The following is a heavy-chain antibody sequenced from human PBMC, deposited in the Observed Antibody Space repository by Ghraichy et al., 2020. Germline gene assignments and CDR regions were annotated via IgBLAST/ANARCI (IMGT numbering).Heavy chain of an antibody. Sequence: GESLNISCAASGFTFSSYSMNWVRQAPGKGLEWVSYISSSSSTIYYADSVKGRFTISRDNAKNSLYLQMNSLRDEDTAVYYCARDNSGSYRPPSFDPWGQGTLVTVSS. J-gene: IGHJ5*02. CDR3: ARDNSGSYRPPSFDP. V-gene: IGHV3-48*02. CDR2: ISSSSSTI. CDR1: GFTFSSYS. D-gene: IGHD1-26*01.